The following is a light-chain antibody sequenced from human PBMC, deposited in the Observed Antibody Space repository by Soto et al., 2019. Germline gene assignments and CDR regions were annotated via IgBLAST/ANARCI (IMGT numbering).Light chain of an antibody. CDR1: QTISFW. V-gene: IGKV1-5*01. Sequence: DIQMTQSPSTLSASVGDSVTITCRASQTISFWLAWYLQRPGKAPKLLIHDASTLESGVPSRFSGSRSGTEFTLTINSLQPDDFATYFCQQYYSFPTFGQGTRLEIK. CDR3: QQYYSFPT. J-gene: IGKJ5*01. CDR2: DAS.